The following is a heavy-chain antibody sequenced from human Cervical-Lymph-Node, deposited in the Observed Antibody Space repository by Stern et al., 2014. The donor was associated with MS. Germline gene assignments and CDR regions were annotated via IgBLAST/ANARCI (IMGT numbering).Heavy chain of an antibody. V-gene: IGHV4-34*01. CDR1: GGSFSGYY. Sequence: QLQLQEWGAGLLKPSETLSLTCAVYGGSFSGYYWSWIRQPPGKGLEWIGEINHSGSTNYNPSLKSRVTISVDTSKNQFSLKLSSVTAADTAVYYCAREIVGATSHFDYWGQGTLVTVSS. CDR3: AREIVGATSHFDY. D-gene: IGHD1-26*01. J-gene: IGHJ4*02. CDR2: INHSGST.